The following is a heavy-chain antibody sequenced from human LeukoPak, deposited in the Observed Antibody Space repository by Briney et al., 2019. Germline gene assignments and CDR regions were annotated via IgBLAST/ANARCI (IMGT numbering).Heavy chain of an antibody. CDR1: GGTFSNYA. D-gene: IGHD3-22*01. J-gene: IGHJ4*02. Sequence: ASVKVSCKASGGTFSNYAIIWMRQAPGQGLEWMGGIIPIFDTANYAQKFQGRVAITADESTSTAYMELSSLRSDDTAVYYCARDPPYYDSSDYKPDWGQGTLVTVSS. CDR2: IIPIFDTA. V-gene: IGHV1-69*01. CDR3: ARDPPYYDSSDYKPD.